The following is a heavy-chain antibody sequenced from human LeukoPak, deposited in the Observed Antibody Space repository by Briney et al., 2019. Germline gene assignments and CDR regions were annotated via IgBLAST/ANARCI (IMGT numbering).Heavy chain of an antibody. CDR2: INPNSGDT. J-gene: IGHJ4*02. CDR3: ARDPIGSRWPYYFDY. Sequence: GASVKVSCKASGYTFTGYHMHWVRQAPGQGLEWMGRINPNSGDTNYAQKFQGRVAMTRDTSISTAFMELTRLRSDDTAVYYCARDPIGSRWPYYFDYWGQGILVTVSS. D-gene: IGHD6-13*01. V-gene: IGHV1-2*06. CDR1: GYTFTGYH.